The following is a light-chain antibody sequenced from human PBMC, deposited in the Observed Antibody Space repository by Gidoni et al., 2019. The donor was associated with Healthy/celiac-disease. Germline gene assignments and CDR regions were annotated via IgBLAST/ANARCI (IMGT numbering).Light chain of an antibody. CDR1: QRVLYSSNNKNY. Sequence: IVMTPSPASLAVSLGERATINCKSSQRVLYSSNNKNYLAWYQQKPGQPPKLLIYWASTRESGVPDRFSGSGSGTDFTLTISSLQAEDVAVYYCQQYYSTPPRTFGQGTKVEIK. CDR2: WAS. CDR3: QQYYSTPPRT. J-gene: IGKJ1*01. V-gene: IGKV4-1*01.